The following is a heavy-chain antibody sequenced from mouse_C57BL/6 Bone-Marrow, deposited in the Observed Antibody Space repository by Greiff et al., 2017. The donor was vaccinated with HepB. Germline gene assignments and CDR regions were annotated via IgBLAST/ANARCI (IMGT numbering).Heavy chain of an antibody. CDR1: GFTFSDYY. CDR2: INYDGSST. J-gene: IGHJ4*01. V-gene: IGHV5-16*01. Sequence: EVQLVESEGGLVQPGSSMKLSCTASGFTFSDYYMAWVRQVPEKGLEWVANINYDGSSTYYLDSLKSRFIISRDNAKNILYLQMSSLKSEDTATYYCARYSNYPNAMDYWGQGTSVTVSS. CDR3: ARYSNYPNAMDY. D-gene: IGHD2-5*01.